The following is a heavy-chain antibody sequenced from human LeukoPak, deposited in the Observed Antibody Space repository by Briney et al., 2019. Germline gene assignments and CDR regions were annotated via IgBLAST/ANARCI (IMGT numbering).Heavy chain of an antibody. D-gene: IGHD5-18*01. CDR1: RYTFTDYN. V-gene: IGHV1-46*01. J-gene: IGHJ4*02. Sequence: GASVKVSCKASRYTFTDYNMYWGRQAPGQGPECMGVIHPSGGGTTYAQKFQGRVTLTKDTATSTVYIELSSLRSDDTAVYYCAKMAMDPAMVTNFFDLWGQGTLLIVS. CDR3: AKMAMDPAMVTNFFDL. CDR2: IHPSGGGT.